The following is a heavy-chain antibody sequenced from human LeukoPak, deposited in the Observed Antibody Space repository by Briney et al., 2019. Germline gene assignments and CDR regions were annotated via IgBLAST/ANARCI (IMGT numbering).Heavy chain of an antibody. J-gene: IGHJ6*03. V-gene: IGHV3-7*01. Sequence: GGSLRLSCAASGFTFSSYWMSGVRQAPGKGLEWVANIKQDGSEKYYVDSVKGRFTISRDNAKNSLYLQMNSLRAEDTAVYYCARERFGRPPLFDYYYMDVWGKGTTVTVSS. CDR3: ARERFGRPPLFDYYYMDV. CDR2: IKQDGSEK. D-gene: IGHD2-15*01. CDR1: GFTFSSYW.